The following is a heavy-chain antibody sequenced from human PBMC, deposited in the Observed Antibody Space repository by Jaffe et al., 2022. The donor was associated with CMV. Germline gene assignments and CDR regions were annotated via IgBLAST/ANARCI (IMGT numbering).Heavy chain of an antibody. CDR1: GFTFSSYA. D-gene: IGHD3-10*01. J-gene: IGHJ6*02. Sequence: EVQLLESGGDLIQPGGSLRLSCAVSGFTFSSYAMNWVRQAPGKGLEWVSGISGSGGSTYYADSVKGRFTISRDNFKNTLYLQMNSLRAEDTAVYYCAKKWDYYGSGSPYYNYVMDVWGQGTTVTVSS. V-gene: IGHV3-23*01. CDR3: AKKWDYYGSGSPYYNYVMDV. CDR2: ISGSGGST.